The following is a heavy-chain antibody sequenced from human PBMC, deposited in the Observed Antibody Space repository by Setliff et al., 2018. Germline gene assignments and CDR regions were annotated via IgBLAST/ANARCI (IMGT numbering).Heavy chain of an antibody. V-gene: IGHV3-21*04. CDR3: ARVHYETSTYSPTLFDH. CDR1: GFTFSSYS. J-gene: IGHJ4*02. CDR2: ISSSSSYI. Sequence: PGGSLRLSCAASGFTFSSYSMNWVRQAPGKGLEWVSSISSSSSYIYYADSVKGRLTISRDNSKNSVFLQMNSLRVEDTAVYYCARVHYETSTYSPTLFDHWGQGALVTVSS. D-gene: IGHD3-22*01.